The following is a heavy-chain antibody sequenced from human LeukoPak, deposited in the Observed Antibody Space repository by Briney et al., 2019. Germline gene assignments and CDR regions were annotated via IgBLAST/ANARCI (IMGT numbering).Heavy chain of an antibody. V-gene: IGHV3-23*01. CDR3: AKDQYSSGWNKDPSYFDY. D-gene: IGHD6-19*01. CDR1: GFTFSIYS. Sequence: PGGSLRLSCAASGFTFSIYSMNWVRQAPGKGLEWVSAISGSGGSTYYADSVKGRFTISRDNSKNTLYLQMNSLRAEDTAVYYCAKDQYSSGWNKDPSYFDYWGQGTLVTVSS. CDR2: ISGSGGST. J-gene: IGHJ4*02.